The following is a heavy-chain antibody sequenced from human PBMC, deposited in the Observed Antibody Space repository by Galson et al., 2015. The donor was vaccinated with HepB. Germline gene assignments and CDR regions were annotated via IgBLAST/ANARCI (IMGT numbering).Heavy chain of an antibody. J-gene: IGHJ4*02. Sequence: CAISGDSVSSTTAAWNWLRQSPSRGLEWLGRTYYRSKWYSEYAPSVRSRITVNPDTSRNQFSLQLISLTPEDTAVYYCARGDGYSFDSRGQGTLVTVSS. CDR1: GDSVSSTTAA. D-gene: IGHD5-24*01. V-gene: IGHV6-1*01. CDR2: TYYRSKWYS. CDR3: ARGDGYSFDS.